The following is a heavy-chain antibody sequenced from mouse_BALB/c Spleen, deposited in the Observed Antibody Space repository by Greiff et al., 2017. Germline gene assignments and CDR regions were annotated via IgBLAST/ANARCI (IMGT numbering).Heavy chain of an antibody. J-gene: IGHJ1*01. Sequence: VMLVESGPGLVQPSQSLSITCTVSGFSLTSYGVHWVRQSPGKGLEWLGVIWSGGSTDYNAAFISRLSISKDNSKSQVFFKMNSLQANDTAIYYCARNQGWLLPYWYFDVWGAGTTVTVSS. D-gene: IGHD2-3*01. CDR2: IWSGGST. CDR3: ARNQGWLLPYWYFDV. V-gene: IGHV2-2*02. CDR1: GFSLTSYG.